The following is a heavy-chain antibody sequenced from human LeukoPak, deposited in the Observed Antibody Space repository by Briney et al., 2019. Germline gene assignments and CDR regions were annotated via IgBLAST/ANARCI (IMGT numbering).Heavy chain of an antibody. V-gene: IGHV3-74*01. CDR2: IASDGSST. Sequence: GGSLRLSCAASGFTFSSYRMNWVRQAPGKGLVWVSRIASDGSSTTYADSVKGRFSISRDNAKNTLYLQMNSLRVEDTAVYYCARGRPHGNDYWGQGTLVTVSS. CDR1: GFTFSSYR. CDR3: ARGRPHGNDY. D-gene: IGHD4-23*01. J-gene: IGHJ4*02.